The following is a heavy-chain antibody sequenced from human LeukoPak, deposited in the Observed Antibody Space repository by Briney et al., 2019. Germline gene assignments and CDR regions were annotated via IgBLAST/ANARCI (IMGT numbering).Heavy chain of an antibody. Sequence: SETLSLTCAVSGGSISSGGYSWSWIRQPPGKGLEWIGYIYHSGSTYYNPSLKSRVTISVDRSKNQFSLKLSSVTAAGPAVYYCAIAVGYYYDSSGYLHPWGQGTLVTVSS. J-gene: IGHJ5*02. CDR1: GGSISSGGYS. D-gene: IGHD3-22*01. CDR2: IYHSGST. V-gene: IGHV4-30-2*01. CDR3: AIAVGYYYDSSGYLHP.